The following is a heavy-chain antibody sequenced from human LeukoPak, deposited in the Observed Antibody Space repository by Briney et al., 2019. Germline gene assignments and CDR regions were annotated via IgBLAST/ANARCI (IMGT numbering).Heavy chain of an antibody. D-gene: IGHD1-26*01. J-gene: IGHJ4*02. Sequence: GGSLRLSCAASGFTFNNYWMTWVRQAPGKGLEWVANIKPDGSETHYVDSVKGRFTISRDSAKSSLYLEMSSLRADDTAVYYCARERIVGATDFDYWGQGTLVTVSS. CDR2: IKPDGSET. CDR1: GFTFNNYW. V-gene: IGHV3-7*01. CDR3: ARERIVGATDFDY.